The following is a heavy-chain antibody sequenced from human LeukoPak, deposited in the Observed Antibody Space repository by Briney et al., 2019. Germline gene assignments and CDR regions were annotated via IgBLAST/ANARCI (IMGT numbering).Heavy chain of an antibody. J-gene: IGHJ4*02. D-gene: IGHD4-11*01. CDR1: GGSISSYY. CDR2: IYTSGST. V-gene: IGHV4-4*07. Sequence: PSETLSLTCTVSGGSISSYYWSWIRQPAGKGLEWIGRIYTSGSTNYNPSLKSRVTMSVDTSKNQFSLKLSSVTAADTAVYYCARDRSNYRKGLFDYWGQGTLVTVSS. CDR3: ARDRSNYRKGLFDY.